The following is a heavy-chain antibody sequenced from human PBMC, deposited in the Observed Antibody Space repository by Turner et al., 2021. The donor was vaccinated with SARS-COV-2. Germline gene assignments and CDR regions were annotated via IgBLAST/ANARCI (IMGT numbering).Heavy chain of an antibody. CDR3: ATGVAVAGTPSEYYYYYGMDV. V-gene: IGHV1-24*01. CDR1: GYSLTELY. CDR2: FDPEDGET. Sequence: QVQLVQSGAEVKKPGASVKVSCKVSGYSLTELYMHWVRQAPGKGLEWMGCFDPEDGETIYAQKFQGRVTMTEDTSTDTAYMELSSLRSEDTAVYYCATGVAVAGTPSEYYYYYGMDVWGQGTTVTVSS. D-gene: IGHD6-19*01. J-gene: IGHJ6*02.